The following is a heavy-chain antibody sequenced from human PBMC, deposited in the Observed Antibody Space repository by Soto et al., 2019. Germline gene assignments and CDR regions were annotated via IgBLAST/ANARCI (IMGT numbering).Heavy chain of an antibody. CDR3: EKKPYCFDS. Sequence: EVQLLESGGGLVQPGGSLRLSCAASGLTFSRHAMAWVRQAPGKGLEWLSSISESSSNTYYADSVKGRFTISKDNSKNMLYLQMNSLRDEDTAVYYCEKKPYCFDSWGQGTLVTVSS. CDR1: GLTFSRHA. V-gene: IGHV3-23*01. J-gene: IGHJ5*01. CDR2: ISESSSNT.